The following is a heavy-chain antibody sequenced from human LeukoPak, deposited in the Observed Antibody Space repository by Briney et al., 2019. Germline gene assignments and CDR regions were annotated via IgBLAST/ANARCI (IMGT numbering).Heavy chain of an antibody. CDR2: ISTYNGNT. CDR1: GYTFTSYG. CDR3: ARAWGEDIAARPYYFDY. J-gene: IGHJ4*02. D-gene: IGHD6-6*01. Sequence: ASVKVSCKASGYTFTSYGISWVRQAPGQGLEWMGWISTYNGNTNYAPKFQGRVTMTTDTSTSTAYMELRSLRSDGTAVYYCARAWGEDIAARPYYFDYWGQGTLVTVSS. V-gene: IGHV1-18*01.